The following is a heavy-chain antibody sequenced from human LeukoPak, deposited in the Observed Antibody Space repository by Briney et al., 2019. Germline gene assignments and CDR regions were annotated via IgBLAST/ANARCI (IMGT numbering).Heavy chain of an antibody. D-gene: IGHD2-15*01. CDR2: TIPILGIA. J-gene: IGHJ4*02. V-gene: IGHV1-69*04. Sequence: SVKVSCKASGGTFSSYAISWVRQAPGQGLEWMGRTIPILGIANYAQKFQGRVTMTEDTSTDTAYMELSSLRSEDTAVYYCATLEQDIVGDWGQGTLVTVSS. CDR1: GGTFSSYA. CDR3: ATLEQDIVGD.